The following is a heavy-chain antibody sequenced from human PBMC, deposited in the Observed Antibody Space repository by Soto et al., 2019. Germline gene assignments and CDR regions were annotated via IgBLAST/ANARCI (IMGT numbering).Heavy chain of an antibody. CDR3: AMCRSRHYYYGMDV. Sequence: SETLSLTCTVSGGSISSYYWSWIRQPPGKGLEWIGYIYYSGSTNYNPSLKSRVTISVDTYKNQFSLKLSSVTAADTAVYYCAMCRSRHYYYGMDVSGPAPTVSVSS. CDR1: GGSISSYY. D-gene: IGHD2-2*01. V-gene: IGHV4-59*01. CDR2: IYYSGST. J-gene: IGHJ6*02.